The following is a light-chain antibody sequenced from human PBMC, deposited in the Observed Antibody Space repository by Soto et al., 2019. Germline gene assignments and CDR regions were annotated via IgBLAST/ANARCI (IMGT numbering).Light chain of an antibody. J-gene: IGKJ1*01. CDR3: HQYDRWT. V-gene: IGKV3-20*01. CDR2: GAS. CDR1: QSFNSIC. Sequence: ERVLTQSPGTLSLSPGERDTLSCRASQSFNSICLAWDQQKPGQAPRLLIYGASSRATGIPDRFRGSGAGTDFTLTISTLETEDFAVYYCHQYDRWTFGQGTKVDI.